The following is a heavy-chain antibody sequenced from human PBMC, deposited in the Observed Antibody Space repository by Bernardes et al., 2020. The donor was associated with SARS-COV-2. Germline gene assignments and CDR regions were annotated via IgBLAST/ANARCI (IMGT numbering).Heavy chain of an antibody. CDR3: VKADYKFFWPNSGWGGHFFDN. D-gene: IGHD6-19*01. V-gene: IGHV3-64D*06. CDR2: ISSDGDNK. CDR1: GFTFSSYS. J-gene: IGHJ4*02. Sequence: GGSLRLSCSASGFTFSSYSMHWVRQAPGKGLEYVSGISSDGDNKQYADSVEDRFTISRDNSKDTLYLQLTSLRLEDTAVYYCVKADYKFFWPNSGWGGHFFDNWGQGSLLTVSS.